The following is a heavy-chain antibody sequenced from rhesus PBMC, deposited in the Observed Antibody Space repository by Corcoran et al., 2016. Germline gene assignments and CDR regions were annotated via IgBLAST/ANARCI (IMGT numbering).Heavy chain of an antibody. J-gene: IGHJ4*01. CDR1: GDSISDNY. Sequence: QVQLQESGPGLVNPSETLSLLCVVSGDSISDNYWTWIRQAPGTGLEWIGYFGGSSGNTYYNPTLKSRVTISTDTSKNHFSLELSSVTAADTAVYYCARSGVTATVYWGQGVLVTVSS. CDR3: ARSGVTATVY. V-gene: IGHV4-165*02. CDR2: FGGSSGNT. D-gene: IGHD3-34*01.